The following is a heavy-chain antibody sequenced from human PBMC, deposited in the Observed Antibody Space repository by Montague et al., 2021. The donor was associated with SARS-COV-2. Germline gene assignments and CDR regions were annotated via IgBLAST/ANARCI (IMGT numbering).Heavy chain of an antibody. CDR1: GGSISSDYFY. CDR2: IYPSANT. D-gene: IGHD4-17*01. J-gene: IGHJ4*02. CDR3: ACVYTVTYYFDY. Sequence: TLSLTCTVSGGSISSDYFYWGWIRQPAGKGLEWIGHIYPSANTNYNLTLKSRVTISVDTSKNPFSLRLGSVTAAATAVYYWACVYTVTYYFDYWGRGTLVTVFS. V-gene: IGHV4-61*09.